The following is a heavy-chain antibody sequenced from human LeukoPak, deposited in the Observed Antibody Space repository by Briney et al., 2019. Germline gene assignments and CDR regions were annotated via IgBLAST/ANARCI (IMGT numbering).Heavy chain of an antibody. Sequence: GGSLRLSCAASGFIFSSYEMNWVRQAPGKGLEWVSYISSSASTIHYADSVKGRFTVSGDNAKNSLYLQMNSLRAEDTAVYYCARDPTHYYGSGTYSHYYGMDVWGQGTTVTVSS. CDR2: ISSSASTI. CDR1: GFIFSSYE. J-gene: IGHJ6*02. D-gene: IGHD3-10*01. CDR3: ARDPTHYYGSGTYSHYYGMDV. V-gene: IGHV3-48*03.